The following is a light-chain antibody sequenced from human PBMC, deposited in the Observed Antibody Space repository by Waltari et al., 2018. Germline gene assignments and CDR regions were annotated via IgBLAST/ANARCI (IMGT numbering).Light chain of an antibody. CDR2: ETT. CDR3: CAYAGSSIYV. J-gene: IGLJ1*01. Sequence: QSALTQPAAVSGSPGQSITISCAGSNSDVGNYNLVSWYQQHPGEAPKLLIFETTKRTSVVSDRFSGSRSGNTASLTISGLQAEDEAEYSCCAYAGSSIYVFGSGTRVTVL. V-gene: IGLV2-23*01. CDR1: NSDVGNYNL.